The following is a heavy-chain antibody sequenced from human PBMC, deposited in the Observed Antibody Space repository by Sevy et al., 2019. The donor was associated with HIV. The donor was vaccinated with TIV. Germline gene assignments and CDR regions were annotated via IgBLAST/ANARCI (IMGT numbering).Heavy chain of an antibody. CDR1: GFTFSSYW. V-gene: IGHV3-74*01. D-gene: IGHD2-2*02. CDR3: ATEGYCSSTSCYKAGVWFDP. Sequence: GGSLRLSCAASGFTFSSYWMHWVRQAPGKGLVWVSRINSDGSSTRYADSEKGRFTISRDNAKNTLYLQMNSLRAEDTAGYYCATEGYCSSTSCYKAGVWFDPWGQGTLVTVSS. J-gene: IGHJ5*02. CDR2: INSDGSST.